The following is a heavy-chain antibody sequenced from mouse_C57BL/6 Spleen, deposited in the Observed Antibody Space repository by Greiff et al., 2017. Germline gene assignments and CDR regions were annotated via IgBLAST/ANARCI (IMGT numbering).Heavy chain of an antibody. CDR2: IHPDSGST. Sequence: QVQLQQPGAELVKPGASVKLSCKASGYTFTSYWMHWVKQRPGQGLEWIGMIHPDSGSTNYNEKFKSKATLTVDKSSSTAYMQLSSLTSEDTAVYDGARAGYYGSSHYYAMDYWGQGTSVTVSS. CDR3: ARAGYYGSSHYYAMDY. D-gene: IGHD2-1*01. CDR1: GYTFTSYW. J-gene: IGHJ4*01. V-gene: IGHV1-64*01.